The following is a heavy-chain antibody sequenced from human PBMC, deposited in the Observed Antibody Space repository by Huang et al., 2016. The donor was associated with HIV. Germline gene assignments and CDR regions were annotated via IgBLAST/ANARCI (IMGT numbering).Heavy chain of an antibody. J-gene: IGHJ3*01. Sequence: QVQLVQSGAEVKKPGASVRISCKASGYTFTSNHINWVRQAPGQGLEWMGKINPSGGSKDYAQKFQDRITMTRDRSTSTVYLELRSLTSDDTAIYYCARVGSGWSLLGDALDFWGRGTMVTVSS. V-gene: IGHV1-46*01. CDR3: ARVGSGWSLLGDALDF. CDR2: INPSGGSK. D-gene: IGHD6-19*01. CDR1: GYTFTSNH.